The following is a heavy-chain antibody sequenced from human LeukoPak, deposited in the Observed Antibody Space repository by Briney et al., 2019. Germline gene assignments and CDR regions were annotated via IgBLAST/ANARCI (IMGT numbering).Heavy chain of an antibody. CDR3: ARDWIAAAGTLNWFDP. D-gene: IGHD6-13*01. V-gene: IGHV1-18*01. CDR2: IRAYNGNT. CDR1: GYTFTSYG. J-gene: IGHJ5*02. Sequence: ASVKVSCKASGYTFTSYGISRVRQAPGQGLEWMGWIRAYNGNTNYAQKLQGRVTMTTDTSTSTAYMELRSLRSDDTAVYYCARDWIAAAGTLNWFDPWGQGTLVTVSS.